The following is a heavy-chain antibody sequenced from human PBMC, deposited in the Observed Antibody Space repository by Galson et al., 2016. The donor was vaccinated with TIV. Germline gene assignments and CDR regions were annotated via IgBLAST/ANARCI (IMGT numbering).Heavy chain of an antibody. CDR2: ISSNGGST. CDR1: GFTSSRFW. V-gene: IGHV3-23*01. Sequence: SLRLSCAASGFTSSRFWMTWVRQAPGKGLEWVSTISSNGGSTYYADSVKGRFTISRDNSKNTLYLQINSLKPEDTAGYYCARIMSLVRGMDVWGQGTTVTVSS. D-gene: IGHD3/OR15-3a*01. CDR3: ARIMSLVRGMDV. J-gene: IGHJ6*02.